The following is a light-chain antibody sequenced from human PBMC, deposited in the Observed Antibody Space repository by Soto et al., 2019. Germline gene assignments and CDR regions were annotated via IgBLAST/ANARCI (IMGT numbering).Light chain of an antibody. J-gene: IGKJ2*01. Sequence: DIVMTQSPDSLAVSLGERATINCKSSQNVLYTFNNKDCLAWYQQKPGQPPKLLIYWASTRESGVPDRFSGRGSGTDFTLTISSLQAEDVAVYYCQQYYDSPYTFGQGTKLEIK. CDR3: QQYYDSPYT. CDR1: QNVLYTFNNKDC. V-gene: IGKV4-1*01. CDR2: WAS.